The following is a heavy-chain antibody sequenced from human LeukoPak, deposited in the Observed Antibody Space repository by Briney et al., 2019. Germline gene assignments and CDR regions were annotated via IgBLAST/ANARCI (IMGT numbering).Heavy chain of an antibody. CDR3: ATGPPGDDY. J-gene: IGHJ4*02. D-gene: IGHD3-16*01. CDR1: GFTFSNYE. V-gene: IGHV3-48*03. CDR2: IGTGGRSI. Sequence: PGGSLRLSCATSGFTFSNYEMNWVRQAPGKGLEWLSYIGTGGRSIYYADSVKGRFTISRDNSKNTLYLQMNSLRAEDTAVYYCATGPPGDDYWGQGTLVTVSS.